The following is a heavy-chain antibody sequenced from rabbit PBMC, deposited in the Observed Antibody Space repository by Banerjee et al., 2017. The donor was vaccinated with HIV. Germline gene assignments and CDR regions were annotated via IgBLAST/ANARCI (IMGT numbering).Heavy chain of an antibody. D-gene: IGHD8-1*01. Sequence: QEQLEESGGDLVKPEGSLTLTCTASGFDFSSYGVSWVRQAPGKGLEWIGYIDPVFGSTYYASWVNGRFTISSHNAQNTLYLQLNSLTAADTATYFCVRDGSSYNLWGPGTLVTVS. CDR3: VRDGSSYNL. CDR1: GFDFSSYG. J-gene: IGHJ4*01. V-gene: IGHV1S47*01. CDR2: IDPVFGST.